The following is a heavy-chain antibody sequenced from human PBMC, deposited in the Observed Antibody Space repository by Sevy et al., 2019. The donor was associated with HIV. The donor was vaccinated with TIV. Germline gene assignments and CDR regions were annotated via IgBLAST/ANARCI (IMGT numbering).Heavy chain of an antibody. Sequence: GGSLRLSCAVSGFTFSSYGMHWVRQAPGKGLEWVAVISYDGSNKYYADSVKGRFTISRDNSKNTLYLQMNSLRAEDTAVYYCAKDHYFYFDSSGYYYGLDYWGQGTLVTVSS. J-gene: IGHJ4*02. D-gene: IGHD3-22*01. CDR1: GFTFSSYG. CDR3: AKDHYFYFDSSGYYYGLDY. V-gene: IGHV3-30*18. CDR2: ISYDGSNK.